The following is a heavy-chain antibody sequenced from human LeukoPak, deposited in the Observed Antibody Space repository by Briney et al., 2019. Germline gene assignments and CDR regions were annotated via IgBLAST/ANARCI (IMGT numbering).Heavy chain of an antibody. V-gene: IGHV4-38-2*01. Sequence: SETLSLTCAVSGYSISSGYYWGWIRQPPGKGLGWIGSIYHSGSTYYNPSLKSRVTISVDTSKNQFSLKLSSVTAADTAVYYCARLSPVGATWGQGTLVTVSS. CDR3: ARLSPVGAT. J-gene: IGHJ4*02. D-gene: IGHD1-26*01. CDR2: IYHSGST. CDR1: GYSISSGYY.